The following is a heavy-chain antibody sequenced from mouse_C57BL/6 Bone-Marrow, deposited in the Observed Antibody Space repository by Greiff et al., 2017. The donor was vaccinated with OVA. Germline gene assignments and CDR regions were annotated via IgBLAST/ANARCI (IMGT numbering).Heavy chain of an antibody. CDR3: ARKGGVIRKGVYFDY. Sequence: QVQLQQSGPGLVQPSQSLSITCTVSGFSLTSYGVHWVRQSPGKGLGWLGVIWSGGSTDYNAAFISRLTISKDNSKSQVFFKMNSLQADDTAIYYSARKGGVIRKGVYFDYGGQGTTLTVSS. J-gene: IGHJ2*01. V-gene: IGHV2-2*01. CDR2: IWSGGST. CDR1: GFSLTSYG. D-gene: IGHD2-4*01.